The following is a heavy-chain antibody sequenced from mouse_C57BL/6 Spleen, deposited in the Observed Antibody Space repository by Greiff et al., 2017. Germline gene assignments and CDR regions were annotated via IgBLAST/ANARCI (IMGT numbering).Heavy chain of an antibody. J-gene: IGHJ4*01. CDR2: IYPGSGST. Sequence: QVQLQQPGAELVKPGASVKMSCKASGYTFTSYWITWVKQRPGQGLEWIGDIYPGSGSTNYNEKFKSKATLTVDTSSSTAYMQLSSLTSEDSAVYYCARILNYPYYSAMDYWGQGTSVTVSS. CDR1: GYTFTSYW. D-gene: IGHD2-1*01. V-gene: IGHV1-55*01. CDR3: ARILNYPYYSAMDY.